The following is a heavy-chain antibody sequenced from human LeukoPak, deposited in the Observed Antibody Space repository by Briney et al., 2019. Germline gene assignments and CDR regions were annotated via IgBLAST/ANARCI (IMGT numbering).Heavy chain of an antibody. V-gene: IGHV3-15*01. CDR1: GFTFSSYG. CDR2: IKSKTDGGTT. CDR3: TTVAPALGTFDY. J-gene: IGHJ4*02. Sequence: GGSLRLSCAASGFTFSSYGMHWVRQAPGKGLEWVGRIKSKTDGGTTDYAAPVKGRFTISRDDSKNTLYLQMNSLETEDTAVYYCTTVAPALGTFDYWGQGTLVTVSS. D-gene: IGHD1-1*01.